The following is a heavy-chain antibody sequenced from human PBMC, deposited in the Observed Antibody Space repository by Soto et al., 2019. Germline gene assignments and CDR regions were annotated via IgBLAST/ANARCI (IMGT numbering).Heavy chain of an antibody. CDR3: ARNNFMVRGVTYDY. CDR1: GGSFSGYY. Sequence: PSETLSLTCAVYGGSFSGYYWSWIRQPPGKGLEWIGEINHSGSTNYNPSLKSRVTISVDTSKNQFSLKLSSVTAADTAVYYCARNNFMVRGVTYDYWGQGTLVTVSS. V-gene: IGHV4-34*01. J-gene: IGHJ4*02. CDR2: INHSGST. D-gene: IGHD3-10*01.